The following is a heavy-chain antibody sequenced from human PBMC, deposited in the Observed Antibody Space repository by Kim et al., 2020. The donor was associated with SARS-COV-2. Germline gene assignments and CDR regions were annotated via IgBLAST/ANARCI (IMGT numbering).Heavy chain of an antibody. J-gene: IGHJ4*02. CDR1: GFTFSNAW. Sequence: GESLRLSCAASGFTFSNAWMSWVRQAPGKGLEWVGRIKSKTDGGPTDYAAPVKGRFTISRDDSKNTLYLQMNSLKTEDTAVYYCTTDLGSPPPNYGGNSPTDRSDYWGQGTLVTVSS. D-gene: IGHD4-17*01. CDR2: IKSKTDGGPT. V-gene: IGHV3-15*01. CDR3: TTDLGSPPPNYGGNSPTDRSDY.